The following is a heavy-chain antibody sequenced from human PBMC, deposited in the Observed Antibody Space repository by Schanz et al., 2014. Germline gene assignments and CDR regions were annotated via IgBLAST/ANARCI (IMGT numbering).Heavy chain of an antibody. CDR1: GFTVSSNH. CDR3: AKQIHYDILTVTRN. D-gene: IGHD3-9*01. CDR2: ISSGSSYA. J-gene: IGHJ4*02. Sequence: VQLVESGGGLVQPGGSLRLSCAVSGFTVSSNHMSWVRQAPGKGLEWVSDISSGSSYANYADSVKGRFTISRDNAKNSLYLQMNSLRAEDTAVYYCAKQIHYDILTVTRNWGQGTLVTVSS. V-gene: IGHV3-11*05.